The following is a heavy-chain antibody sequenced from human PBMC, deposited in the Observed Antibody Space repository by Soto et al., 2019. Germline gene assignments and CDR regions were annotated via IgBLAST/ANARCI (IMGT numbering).Heavy chain of an antibody. J-gene: IGHJ2*01. V-gene: IGHV3-23*01. CDR2: ISGSGGST. CDR1: GFTFSSYA. D-gene: IGHD3-10*01. CDR3: AKDPIWFGQSKGNWYFDL. Sequence: EVPLLESGGGLVQPGGSLRLSCAASGFTFSSYAMSWVRQAPGKGLEWVSAISGSGGSTYYADSVKGRFTISRDNSKNTLYLQMNSLRAEDTAVYYCAKDPIWFGQSKGNWYFDLWGRGTLVTVSS.